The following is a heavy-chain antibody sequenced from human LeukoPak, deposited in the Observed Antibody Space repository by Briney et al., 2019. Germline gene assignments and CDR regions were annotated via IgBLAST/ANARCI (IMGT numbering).Heavy chain of an antibody. J-gene: IGHJ4*02. CDR1: GFTFSSYA. CDR3: ARDKDTVQPYYFDY. CDR2: ISYDGSNK. V-gene: IGHV3-30-3*01. Sequence: GGSLRLSCAASGFTFSSYAMHWVRQAPGKGLEWVAVISYDGSNKYYADSVKGRFTISRDNSKNTLYLQMNSLRAEDTAVYYCARDKDTVQPYYFDYWGQGTLVTVSS. D-gene: IGHD1-14*01.